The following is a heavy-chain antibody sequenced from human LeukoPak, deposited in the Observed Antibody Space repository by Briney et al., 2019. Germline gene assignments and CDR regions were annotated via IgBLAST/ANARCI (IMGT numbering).Heavy chain of an antibody. D-gene: IGHD2-2*01. Sequence: SETLSLTCTVSGDSISSSSYYWGWIRQPPGKGLEWIGSLYYSGTTYYNPSLKSRVTISVDTSKNYFSLRLSSVTAADTAVYYCARQGRHCTSSSCLFYFDYWGQGSLVTVSS. CDR1: GDSISSSSYY. J-gene: IGHJ4*02. CDR3: ARQGRHCTSSSCLFYFDY. CDR2: LYYSGTT. V-gene: IGHV4-39*01.